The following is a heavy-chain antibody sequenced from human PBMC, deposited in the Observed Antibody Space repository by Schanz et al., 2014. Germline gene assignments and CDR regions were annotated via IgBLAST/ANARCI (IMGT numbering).Heavy chain of an antibody. CDR2: INPNSGGT. CDR3: ARAGQDFEYSSLSPIWYFDL. V-gene: IGHV1-2*02. CDR1: GYTFTGYY. Sequence: QVQLVQSGAEVKKPGASVKVSCKASGYTFTGYYMHWVRQAPGQGLEWMGWINPNSGGTNYAQKFQGRATRTRDTSISTAYMELSRLRSDDTAVYYCARAGQDFEYSSLSPIWYFDLWGRGTLVTVSS. J-gene: IGHJ2*01. D-gene: IGHD6-6*01.